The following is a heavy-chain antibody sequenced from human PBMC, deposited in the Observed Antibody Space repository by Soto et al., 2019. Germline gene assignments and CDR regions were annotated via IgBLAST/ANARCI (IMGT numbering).Heavy chain of an antibody. CDR3: ARGVPAAGTDWFDP. CDR2: VSSTGSS. CDR1: GGSIINYY. D-gene: IGHD6-13*01. J-gene: IGHJ5*02. V-gene: IGHV4-4*07. Sequence: PSETLSLTCTFSGGSIINYYWSWIRQSAEKRLEWIGRVSSTGSSYYNPSLKSRVTISVDTSKNQVSLNLTSVTAADTAVYYCARGVPAAGTDWFDPWGQGTLVTVSS.